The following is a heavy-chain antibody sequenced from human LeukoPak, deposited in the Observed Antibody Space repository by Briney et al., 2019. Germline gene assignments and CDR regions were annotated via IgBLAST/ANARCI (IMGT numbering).Heavy chain of an antibody. CDR2: IKQDGSEK. Sequence: PGGSLRLSCAASGFTFSSYWMSWVRQAPGKGLEWVANIKQDGSEKYYVDSVKGPFTISRDNAKNSLYLQMNSLRAEDTAVYYCASWVTPSRYYYGSGNGNYYFDYWGQGTLVTVSS. V-gene: IGHV3-7*01. CDR3: ASWVTPSRYYYGSGNGNYYFDY. CDR1: GFTFSSYW. D-gene: IGHD3-10*01. J-gene: IGHJ4*02.